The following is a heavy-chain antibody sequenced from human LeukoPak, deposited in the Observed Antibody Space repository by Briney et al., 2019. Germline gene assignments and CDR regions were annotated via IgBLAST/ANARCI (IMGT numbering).Heavy chain of an antibody. CDR3: ARRGATGAFDI. CDR2: ISSSSSTI. V-gene: IGHV3-48*01. Sequence: PGGSLRLSCAASGFTFSSYSMNWVRQAPGKGLEWVSYISSSSSTIYYADSVKGRFTISRDNAKNSLYLQMNSLRAEDTAVYYCARRGATGAFDIWGQGTMVTVSS. CDR1: GFTFSSYS. D-gene: IGHD1-26*01. J-gene: IGHJ3*02.